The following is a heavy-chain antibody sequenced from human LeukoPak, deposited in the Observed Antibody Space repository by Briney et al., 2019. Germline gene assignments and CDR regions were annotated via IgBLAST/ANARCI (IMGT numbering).Heavy chain of an antibody. J-gene: IGHJ4*02. CDR3: ARGGAAATGVDY. V-gene: IGHV1-8*01. CDR1: GYTFTSYD. CDR2: MNPNSGNT. D-gene: IGHD2-15*01. Sequence: ASVKVSCKASGYTFTSYDINWVRQATGQGLEWVGWMNPNSGNTGYAQKFQGRVTMTRNTSISTAYMELSSLRSEDTAVYYCARGGAAATGVDYWGQGTLVTVSS.